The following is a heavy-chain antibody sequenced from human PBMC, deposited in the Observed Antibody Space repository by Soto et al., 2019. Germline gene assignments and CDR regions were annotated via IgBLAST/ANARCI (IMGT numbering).Heavy chain of an antibody. CDR1: GGSFSGYY. CDR2: INHSGST. J-gene: IGHJ4*02. CDR3: AISHEKLGTDDGGYFDY. V-gene: IGHV4-34*01. Sequence: SETLSLTCAVYGGSFSGYYWSWIRQPPGKGLEWIGEINHSGSTNYNPSLKRRVTISVDTSKNQFSLKLSSVTAADTAVYYCAISHEKLGTDDGGYFDYWGQGTLVTVSS. D-gene: IGHD7-27*01.